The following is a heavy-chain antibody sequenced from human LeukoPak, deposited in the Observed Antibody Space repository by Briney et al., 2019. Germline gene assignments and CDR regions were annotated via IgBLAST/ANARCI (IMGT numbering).Heavy chain of an antibody. CDR1: GYNFISYY. Sequence: ASVKVSCKASGYNFISYYMHWVRQAPGQGLEWMGIINPSGGSTSYAQKFQDRVTMTRDTSTSTVYMELSSLKSEDTAVYYCAREDVVLVDAVRYYYYGMDAWGQGTTVTVSS. CDR2: INPSGGST. CDR3: AREDVVLVDAVRYYYYGMDA. J-gene: IGHJ6*02. V-gene: IGHV1-46*01. D-gene: IGHD2-8*01.